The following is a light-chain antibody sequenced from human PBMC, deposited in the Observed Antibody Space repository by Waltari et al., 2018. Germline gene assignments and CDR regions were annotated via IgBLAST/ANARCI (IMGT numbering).Light chain of an antibody. Sequence: EVVLTQSPATLSLSPGERATLSCRASQNVERYLVWYQQKPGQAPRLIIYDASNRATGIPDRFSGSGSGTDFTLTISRLEPEDFAVYYCQQRRNWPPITFGQGTRLEIK. CDR3: QQRRNWPPIT. J-gene: IGKJ5*01. CDR2: DAS. V-gene: IGKV3-11*01. CDR1: QNVERY.